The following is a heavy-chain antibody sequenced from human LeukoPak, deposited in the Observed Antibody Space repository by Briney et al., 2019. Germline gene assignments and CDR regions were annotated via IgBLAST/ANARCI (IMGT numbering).Heavy chain of an antibody. J-gene: IGHJ2*01. CDR1: GGTFSSYA. V-gene: IGHV1-69*04. CDR2: IIPILGIA. Sequence: SVKVSCKASGGTFSSYAISWVRQAPGQGLEWMGRIIPILGIANYAQKFQGRVTITADKSTSTAYMELSSLRSEDTAVYYCARVPASNPPSGYFDLWGRGTLVTVSS. CDR3: ARVPASNPPSGYFDL.